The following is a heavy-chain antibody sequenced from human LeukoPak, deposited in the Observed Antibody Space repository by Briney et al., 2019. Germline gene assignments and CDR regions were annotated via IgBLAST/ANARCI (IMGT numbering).Heavy chain of an antibody. D-gene: IGHD3-22*01. CDR3: ARSPRTYYYDSSGYARY. J-gene: IGHJ4*02. V-gene: IGHV3-30*02. Sequence: GGSLRLSCAASGFTFSSYGMHWVRQAPGKGLEWVAFIRYDGSNKYYADSVKGRSTISRDNSKNTLYLQMNSLRAEDTAVYYCARSPRTYYYDSSGYARYWGQGTLVTVSS. CDR1: GFTFSSYG. CDR2: IRYDGSNK.